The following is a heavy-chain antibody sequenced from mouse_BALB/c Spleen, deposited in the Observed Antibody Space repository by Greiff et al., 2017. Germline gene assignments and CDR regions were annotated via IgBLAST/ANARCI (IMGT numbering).Heavy chain of an antibody. V-gene: IGHV1-54*01. CDR1: GYAFTNYL. J-gene: IGHJ4*01. Sequence: LQESGAELVRPGTSVKVSCKASGYAFTNYLIEWVKQRPGQGLEWIGVINPGSGGTNYNEKFKGKATLTADKSSSTAYMQLSSLTSDDSAVYFCARRGVYYAMDYWGQGTSVTVSS. CDR3: ARRGVYYAMDY. CDR2: INPGSGGT.